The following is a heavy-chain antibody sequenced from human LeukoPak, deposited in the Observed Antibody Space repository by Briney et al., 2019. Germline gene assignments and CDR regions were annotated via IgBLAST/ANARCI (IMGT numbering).Heavy chain of an antibody. CDR3: ARDLFFSDAGYSSGWRAEYFHH. CDR2: ISYDGSNK. CDR1: GFTFSSYG. Sequence: PGGSLRLSCAASGFTFSSYGMQWIRQAPGKGLEWVAVISYDGSNKYYADSVKGRFTVSRDNAKNTLNLQMNSLRAEDTAVYYCARDLFFSDAGYSSGWRAEYFHHWGQGTLVTVSS. J-gene: IGHJ1*01. D-gene: IGHD6-19*01. V-gene: IGHV3-30*03.